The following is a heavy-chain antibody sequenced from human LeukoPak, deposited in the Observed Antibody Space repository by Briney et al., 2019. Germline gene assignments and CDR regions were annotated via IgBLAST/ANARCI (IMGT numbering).Heavy chain of an antibody. J-gene: IGHJ3*02. D-gene: IGHD6-13*01. CDR2: ISGSGAST. Sequence: GGSLRLSCSGTGFTFNNYAMTWVRQAPGKGLEWVSGISGSGASTSYADSVKGRFTISRDNSKNTLYLQMNSLRAEDTAVYYCTRQQLDAFDIWGPGTMVTVSS. V-gene: IGHV3-23*01. CDR1: GFTFNNYA. CDR3: TRQQLDAFDI.